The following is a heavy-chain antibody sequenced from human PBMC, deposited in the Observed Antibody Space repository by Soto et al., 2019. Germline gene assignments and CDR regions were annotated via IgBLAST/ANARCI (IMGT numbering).Heavy chain of an antibody. D-gene: IGHD5-12*01. CDR1: GGNFSSYT. J-gene: IGHJ2*01. CDR3: ARGNHRWLQLWYFDL. CDR2: IIPIFVTA. V-gene: IGHV1-69*12. Sequence: QVQLVQSGAEVKKPGSSVTVSCKASGGNFSSYTISWVRQAPGQGLEWMGGIIPIFVTANYAQKFQGRITITADESTSTAYMEVSSLRSEVTAVYSCARGNHRWLQLWYFDLWGRGTLVTVSS.